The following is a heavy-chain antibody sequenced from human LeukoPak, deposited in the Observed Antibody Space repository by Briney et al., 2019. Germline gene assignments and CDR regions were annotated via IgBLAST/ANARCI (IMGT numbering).Heavy chain of an antibody. D-gene: IGHD2-2*01. CDR2: ISGSGGST. V-gene: IGHV3-23*01. CDR1: GFTFSSYA. J-gene: IGHJ4*02. Sequence: GGSLRLSCAASGFTFSSYAMSWVRQAPGKGLEWVSAISGSGGSTYYADSVKGRFTISRDNSQNTLYLQMNSLRAEDTAVYYCAKAYCSSTSCPHNYWGQGTLVTVSS. CDR3: AKAYCSSTSCPHNY.